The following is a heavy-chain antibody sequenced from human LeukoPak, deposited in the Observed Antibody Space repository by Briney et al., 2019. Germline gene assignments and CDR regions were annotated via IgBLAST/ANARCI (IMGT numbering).Heavy chain of an antibody. J-gene: IGHJ4*02. CDR1: GFTFSSYS. D-gene: IGHD3-22*01. CDR3: AKDSAYYYDSSGYYSDY. V-gene: IGHV3-23*01. Sequence: GGSLRLYCAASGFTFSSYSMNWVRQAPGKGLEWVSAISGSGGSTYYADSVKGRFTISRDNSKNTLYLQMNSLRAEDTAVYYCAKDSAYYYDSSGYYSDYWGQGTLVTVSS. CDR2: ISGSGGST.